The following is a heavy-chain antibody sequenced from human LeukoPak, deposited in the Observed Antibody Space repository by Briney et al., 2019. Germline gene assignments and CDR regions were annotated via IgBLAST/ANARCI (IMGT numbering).Heavy chain of an antibody. CDR1: GGTFSSYA. J-gene: IGHJ6*04. CDR3: ARGRVGATGSMDV. CDR2: IIPIFGTA. D-gene: IGHD1-26*01. Sequence: SVKVSCKASGGTFSSYAISWVRQAPGQGLEWMGGIIPIFGTANYAQKFQGRVTITADKSTSTAYMELSSLRSEDTAVYYCARGRVGATGSMDVWGKGTTVTVSS. V-gene: IGHV1-69*06.